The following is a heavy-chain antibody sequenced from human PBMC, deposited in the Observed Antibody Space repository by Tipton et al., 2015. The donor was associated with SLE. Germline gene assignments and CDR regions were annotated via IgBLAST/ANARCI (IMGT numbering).Heavy chain of an antibody. CDR2: ISGSDGST. CDR3: ARRNSESGAFDM. Sequence: SLRLSCAASRFTFSTYGMRWVRQSPEKGLEWVSSISGSDGSTYYADSVKGRFTISRDKSKNTLYLQMNSLRAEDTAVYYCARRNSESGAFDMWGQGTLVTVSS. V-gene: IGHV3-23*01. J-gene: IGHJ3*02. D-gene: IGHD3-10*01. CDR1: RFTFSTYG.